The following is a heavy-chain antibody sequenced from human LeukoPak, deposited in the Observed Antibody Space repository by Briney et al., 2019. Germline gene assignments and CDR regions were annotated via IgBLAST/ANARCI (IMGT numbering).Heavy chain of an antibody. J-gene: IGHJ4*02. D-gene: IGHD6-13*01. V-gene: IGHV3-30*18. Sequence: GGSLRLSCAASGFTFRSYGMHWLRQAPCKGLEWVAVISTDGNDKHLADSVKGRFTISRDNSKNTLYLQMNSLRTEDTGVYYCAKDGAIAAAGYYFDYWGQGTLVTVSS. CDR1: GFTFRSYG. CDR3: AKDGAIAAAGYYFDY. CDR2: ISTDGNDK.